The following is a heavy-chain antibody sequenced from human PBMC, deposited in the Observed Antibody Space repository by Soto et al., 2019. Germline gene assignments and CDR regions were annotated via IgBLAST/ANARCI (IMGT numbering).Heavy chain of an antibody. CDR3: AKPTGSAHIPDY. J-gene: IGHJ4*02. D-gene: IGHD1-26*01. V-gene: IGHV4-59*08. CDR2: IYYSGST. Sequence: SETLSLTCTVSGGSISSYYWIWIRQPPGKGLEWIGYIYYSGSTNYNPSLKSRVTISVDTSKNQFSLKLNSMTAEDTAIYYCAKPTGSAHIPDYWGQGTLVTV. CDR1: GGSISSYY.